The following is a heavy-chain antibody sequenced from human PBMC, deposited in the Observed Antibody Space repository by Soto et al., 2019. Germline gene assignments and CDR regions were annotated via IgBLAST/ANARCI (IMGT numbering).Heavy chain of an antibody. D-gene: IGHD4-17*01. Sequence: GSLRLSCAASGFTFSNYAMHWVRQAPGKGLEWVALISSDGNNKYYVDSVKGRFTIYRDNSKNTLDLQMNSLRADDTALYYCAKDHRTTVTTRGVWYFDYWGQRTLVTVSS. V-gene: IGHV3-30*18. CDR3: AKDHRTTVTTRGVWYFDY. J-gene: IGHJ4*02. CDR1: GFTFSNYA. CDR2: ISSDGNNK.